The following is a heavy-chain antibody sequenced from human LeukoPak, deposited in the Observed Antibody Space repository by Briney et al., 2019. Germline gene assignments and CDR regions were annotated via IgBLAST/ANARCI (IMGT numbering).Heavy chain of an antibody. CDR2: ISGSGGST. Sequence: PGGSLRLSCAASGFTFSSYAMSWVRQAPGKGLEWVSAISGSGGSTYYADSVKGRFTISRDNSKNTLYLQMNSLRDEDTAVYYCAKGSTIFGRFLSGLNWFDPWGQGTLVTVSS. CDR3: AKGSTIFGRFLSGLNWFDP. CDR1: GFTFSSYA. V-gene: IGHV3-23*01. D-gene: IGHD3-3*01. J-gene: IGHJ5*02.